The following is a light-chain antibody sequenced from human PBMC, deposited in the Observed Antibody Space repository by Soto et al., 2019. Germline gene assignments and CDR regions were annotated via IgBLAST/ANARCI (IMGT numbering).Light chain of an antibody. V-gene: IGKV1-5*01. CDR3: QHTRT. CDR2: DAS. Sequence: DFQMTQSPSTLSASVGDRVTITCRASQNINNWVAWYQQKPGKDPKFLIYDASTLQRGVSSRFSGSGFGTEFSLTINSLQPDDSGSYYCQHTRTFGQGTKVEVK. CDR1: QNINNW. J-gene: IGKJ1*01.